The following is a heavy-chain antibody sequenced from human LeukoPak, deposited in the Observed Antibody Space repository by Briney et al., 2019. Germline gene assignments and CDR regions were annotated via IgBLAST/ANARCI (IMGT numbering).Heavy chain of an antibody. CDR2: IIPILGIA. J-gene: IGHJ5*02. Sequence: ASVKVSCKASGGTFSSYTISWVRQAPGQGLEWMGRIIPILGIANYAQKFQGRVTITADKSTSTAYMELSSLRSEDTAVYYCARGSTGFQQTVREFDPWGQGTLVTVSS. V-gene: IGHV1-69*02. CDR3: ARGSTGFQQTVREFDP. D-gene: IGHD4-17*01. CDR1: GGTFSSYT.